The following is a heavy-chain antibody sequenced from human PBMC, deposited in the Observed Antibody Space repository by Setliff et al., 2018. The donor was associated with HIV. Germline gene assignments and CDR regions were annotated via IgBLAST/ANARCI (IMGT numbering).Heavy chain of an antibody. V-gene: IGHV3-7*03. CDR2: INQDASKK. CDR3: ATILVNQQPYRYFDY. J-gene: IGHJ4*02. Sequence: PGGSLRLSCATSGLTFSNCGMHWVRQAPGKGLEWVANINQDASKKYYVDSVKGRFTISRDNAKNSLSLQMNSLRVEDTAVYFCATILVNQQPYRYFDYWGQGTLVTV. D-gene: IGHD6-13*01. CDR1: GLTFSNCG.